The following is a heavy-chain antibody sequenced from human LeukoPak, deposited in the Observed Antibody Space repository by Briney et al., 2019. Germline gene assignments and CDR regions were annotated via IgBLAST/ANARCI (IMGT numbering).Heavy chain of an antibody. J-gene: IGHJ6*02. Sequence: SETLSLTCAVYGGSFSGYYWSWIRQPPGKGLEWIGEINHSGSTNYNPSPKSRVTISVDTSKNQFSLKLSSVTAADTAVYYCARWLGYYYYGMDVWGQGTTVTVSS. CDR3: ARWLGYYYYGMDV. V-gene: IGHV4-34*01. CDR2: INHSGST. CDR1: GGSFSGYY. D-gene: IGHD5-12*01.